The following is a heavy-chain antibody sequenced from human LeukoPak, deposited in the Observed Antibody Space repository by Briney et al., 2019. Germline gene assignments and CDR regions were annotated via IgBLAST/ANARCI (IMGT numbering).Heavy chain of an antibody. D-gene: IGHD5-12*01. CDR2: ISSSGSTI. CDR1: GFTFSSYE. CDR3: ASRDIVATIDAPYFDY. J-gene: IGHJ4*02. Sequence: GGSLRLSCAASGFTFSSYEMNWVRQAPGKGLEWVSYISSSGSTIYYADSVKGRFTISRDNAKNSLYLQMNSLRAEDTAVYYCASRDIVATIDAPYFDYWGQGTLVTVPS. V-gene: IGHV3-48*03.